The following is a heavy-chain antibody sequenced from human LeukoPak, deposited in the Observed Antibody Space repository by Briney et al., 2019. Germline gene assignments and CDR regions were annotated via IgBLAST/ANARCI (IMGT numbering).Heavy chain of an antibody. D-gene: IGHD6-13*01. CDR2: INHNGNVN. CDR3: AKDRPSPPYSSPSYYFDY. V-gene: IGHV3-7*03. J-gene: IGHJ4*02. Sequence: GGSLRLSCAASGFTFSSYWMNWARQAPGKGLEWVASINHNGNVNYYVDSVKGRFTISRDNSKNTLYLQMNSLRAEDTAVYYCAKDRPSPPYSSPSYYFDYWGQGTLVTVSS. CDR1: GFTFSSYW.